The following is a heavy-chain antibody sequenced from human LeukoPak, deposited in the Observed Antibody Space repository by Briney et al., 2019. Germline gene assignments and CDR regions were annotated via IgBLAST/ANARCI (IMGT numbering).Heavy chain of an antibody. CDR3: PGGHWGLQS. J-gene: IGHJ5*02. Sequence: SETRALTCTVSGASVTDFYGIWIPQSPGKGLEWISYIHHSGNSDYNPSLRSRITTSLDTTKNHFSLNLISVTAADPAVYYCPGGHWGLQSWSGGTLVTVSS. CDR2: IHHSGNS. CDR1: GASVTDFY. V-gene: IGHV4-59*02. D-gene: IGHD7-27*01.